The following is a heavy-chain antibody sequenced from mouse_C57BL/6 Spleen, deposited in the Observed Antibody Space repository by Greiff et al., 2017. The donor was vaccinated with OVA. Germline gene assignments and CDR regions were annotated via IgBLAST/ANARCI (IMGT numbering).Heavy chain of an antibody. V-gene: IGHV1-72*01. Sequence: QVQLKQPGAELVKPGASVKLSCKASGYTFTSYWMHWVKQRPGRGLEWIGRIDPNSGGTKYNEEFKSKATLTVDKPSSTAYMQLSSLTSEDSAVYYCARSDDGYYGDWYFDVWGTGTTVTVSS. CDR3: ARSDDGYYGDWYFDV. CDR1: GYTFTSYW. CDR2: IDPNSGGT. J-gene: IGHJ1*03. D-gene: IGHD2-3*01.